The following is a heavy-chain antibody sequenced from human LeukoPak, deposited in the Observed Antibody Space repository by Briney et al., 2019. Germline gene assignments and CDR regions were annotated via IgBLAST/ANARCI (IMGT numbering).Heavy chain of an antibody. CDR1: GGTFSNYA. D-gene: IGHD5-18*01. CDR2: IIPIFGTA. Sequence: GASVKVSCKASGGTFSNYAISWVRQAPGQGLEWTGGIIPIFGTANYAQKFQGRVTITADESTSTAYMELSSLRSEDTAVYYCAISLFGDTPMVNYFGYWGQGTLVTVPS. J-gene: IGHJ4*02. CDR3: AISLFGDTPMVNYFGY. V-gene: IGHV1-69*13.